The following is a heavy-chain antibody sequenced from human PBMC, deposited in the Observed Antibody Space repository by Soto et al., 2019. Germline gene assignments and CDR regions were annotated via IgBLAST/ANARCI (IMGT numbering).Heavy chain of an antibody. J-gene: IGHJ4*02. CDR2: ISTYNSYT. D-gene: IGHD2-15*01. Sequence: QVQLVQSGAELRKPGASVKVSCKTSGYTFRNYGISWVRQAPGQGLEWMGWISTYNSYTHSAKKFQGIVIMTIESSTSSAFLELTNLITDDTAFYYCAQNITSRIDSWGQGTLVTVSS. CDR1: GYTFRNYG. V-gene: IGHV1-18*01. CDR3: AQNITSRIDS.